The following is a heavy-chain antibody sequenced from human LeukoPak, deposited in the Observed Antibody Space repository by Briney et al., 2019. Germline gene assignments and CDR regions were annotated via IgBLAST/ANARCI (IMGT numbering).Heavy chain of an antibody. J-gene: IGHJ4*02. CDR3: ARDKKSGESSEIDY. D-gene: IGHD3-10*01. CDR2: INRDGSTT. CDR1: GFAFSNYW. V-gene: IGHV3-74*03. Sequence: GGSLGLSCAASGFAFSNYWVHWVRQAPGKGLVWVSRINRDGSTTKYADSEKGRFTVSRDNAKNTLNLQMNSLRAEDTAVYYCARDKKSGESSEIDYWGQGTLVTVSS.